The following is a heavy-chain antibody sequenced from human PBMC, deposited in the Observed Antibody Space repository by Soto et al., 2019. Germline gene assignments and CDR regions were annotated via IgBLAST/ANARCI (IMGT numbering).Heavy chain of an antibody. J-gene: IGHJ4*02. CDR1: GLTFTDYW. Sequence: PGGSLRLSCVTYGLTFTDYWMSWVRQAPGKGLEWVANIKQDESEKNYLDSVKGRFTISRDNAKNSLYLQMNSLRAEDTAVYYGASDRFRGTYYLRGVTYFFEEWGQGAPVTVSS. CDR2: IKQDESEK. CDR3: ASDRFRGTYYLRGVTYFFEE. D-gene: IGHD1-26*01. V-gene: IGHV3-7*03.